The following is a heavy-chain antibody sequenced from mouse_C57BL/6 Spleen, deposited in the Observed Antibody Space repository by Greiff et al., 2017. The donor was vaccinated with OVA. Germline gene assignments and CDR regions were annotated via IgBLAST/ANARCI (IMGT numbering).Heavy chain of an antibody. Sequence: QLQQSGPELVKPGASVKLSCKASGYTFTSYDINWVKQRPGQGLEWIGWIYPRDGSTKYNEKFKGKATLTVDTSSSTAYMELHSLTSEDSAVYFCARVSYYGYDVGYFDYWGKGTTLTVSS. CDR2: IYPRDGST. CDR3: ARVSYYGYDVGYFDY. J-gene: IGHJ2*01. CDR1: GYTFTSYD. D-gene: IGHD2-9*01. V-gene: IGHV1-85*01.